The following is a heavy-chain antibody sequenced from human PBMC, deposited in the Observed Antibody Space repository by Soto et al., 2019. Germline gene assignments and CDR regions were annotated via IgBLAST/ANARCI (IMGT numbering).Heavy chain of an antibody. J-gene: IGHJ6*02. CDR3: ARDRLYESNTQYYNYGMDV. CDR1: GFTFTCYA. Sequence: LVESGGGVVQPGRSLRVSCAASGFTFTCYAMHWVRQAPGKGLEWVATISYDGSKKDYADSVKGRFTISRDNSKNTLYLQMNSLRAEDTAVYYCARDRLYESNTQYYNYGMDVWGQGTTVTVSS. D-gene: IGHD3-22*01. CDR2: ISYDGSKK. V-gene: IGHV3-30-3*01.